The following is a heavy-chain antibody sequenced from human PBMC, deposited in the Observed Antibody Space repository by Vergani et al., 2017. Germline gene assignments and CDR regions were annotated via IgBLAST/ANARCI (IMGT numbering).Heavy chain of an antibody. CDR1: GYSVNSGYY. V-gene: IGHV4-38-2*02. Sequence: QVQLRESGPGLVKPSETLSLSCTMSGYSVNSGYYWAWIRQTAAKGLEWIGSAYHSGATYYNPSLESRVTILLDTSRKQFSLGLNSVTAADTAVYYCAEGNDHGTYNPPLDPWGPGTRVTVSS. D-gene: IGHD4/OR15-4a*01. CDR2: AYHSGAT. J-gene: IGHJ5*02. CDR3: AEGNDHGTYNPPLDP.